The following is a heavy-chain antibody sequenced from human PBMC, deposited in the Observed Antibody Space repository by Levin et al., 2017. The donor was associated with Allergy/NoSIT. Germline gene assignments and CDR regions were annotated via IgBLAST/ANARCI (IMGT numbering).Heavy chain of an antibody. J-gene: IGHJ4*02. D-gene: IGHD6-19*01. V-gene: IGHV2-5*02. CDR2: IYWDDDK. CDR1: GFSLSTSGVG. CDR3: AHRWVPGHFDY. Sequence: SGPTLVKPTQTLTLTCTFSGFSLSTSGVGVGWIRQPPGKALEWLALIYWDDDKRYSPSLKSRLTITKDTSKNQVVLTLTNMDPVDTATYYGAHRWVPGHFDYWGQGTLVTVSS.